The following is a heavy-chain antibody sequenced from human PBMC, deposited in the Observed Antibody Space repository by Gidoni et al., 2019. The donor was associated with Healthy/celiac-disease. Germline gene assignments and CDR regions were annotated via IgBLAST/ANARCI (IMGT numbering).Heavy chain of an antibody. CDR1: GFTFSSYD. Sequence: GESGGGLVQPGGSLRLSCAASGFTFSSYDMHWVRQATGKGLEWVSAIGTAGDTYYPGSVKGLFTISRENVKNSLYLQMNSLRAGDKAVYYWARTPWYGDYVGWYFDLWGRGTLVTVSS. J-gene: IGHJ2*01. V-gene: IGHV3-13*01. CDR2: IGTAGDT. D-gene: IGHD4-17*01. CDR3: ARTPWYGDYVGWYFDL.